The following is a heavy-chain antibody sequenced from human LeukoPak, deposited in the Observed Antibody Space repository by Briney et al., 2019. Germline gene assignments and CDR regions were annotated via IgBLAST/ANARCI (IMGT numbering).Heavy chain of an antibody. Sequence: PGGSLRLSCAASGFTFDDYAMHWVRQAPGKGLEWVSGISWNSGSIGYADSVKGRFTISRDNAKNSLYLQMNSLRAEDTALYYCARFRESSGWLEGAYYFDYWGQGTLVTVSS. J-gene: IGHJ4*02. V-gene: IGHV3-9*01. D-gene: IGHD6-19*01. CDR3: ARFRESSGWLEGAYYFDY. CDR2: ISWNSGSI. CDR1: GFTFDDYA.